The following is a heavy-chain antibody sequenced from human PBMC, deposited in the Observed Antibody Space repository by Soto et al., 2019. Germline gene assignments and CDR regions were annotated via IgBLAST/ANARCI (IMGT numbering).Heavy chain of an antibody. V-gene: IGHV1-18*01. CDR2: ISAYNGNT. J-gene: IGHJ5*02. CDR3: ARDVLRYFGWLLHPNWFDP. CDR1: GYTFTSYG. Sequence: GASVKVSCKASGYTFTSYGISWVRQAPGQGLEWMGWISAYNGNTNYAQKLQGRVTMTTDTSTSTAYMELRSLRSDDTAVYYCARDVLRYFGWLLHPNWFDPWGQGTLVTVSS. D-gene: IGHD3-9*01.